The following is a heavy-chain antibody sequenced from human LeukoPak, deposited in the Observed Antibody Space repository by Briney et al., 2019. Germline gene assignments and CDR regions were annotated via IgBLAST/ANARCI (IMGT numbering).Heavy chain of an antibody. J-gene: IGHJ4*02. Sequence: GGSLRLSCVGSGFTFSDYVMGWIRQAPGKGLEWISYISASANTIYYADSVKGRFTISRDNSKNTLYLQMNSLRAGDTAVYYCAKRESSGKYFDYWGQGTLVTVSS. V-gene: IGHV3-11*01. CDR3: AKRESSGKYFDY. D-gene: IGHD6-19*01. CDR2: ISASANTI. CDR1: GFTFSDYV.